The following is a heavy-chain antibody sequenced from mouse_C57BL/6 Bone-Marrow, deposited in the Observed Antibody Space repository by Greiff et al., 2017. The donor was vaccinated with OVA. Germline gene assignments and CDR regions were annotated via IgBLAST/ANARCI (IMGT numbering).Heavy chain of an antibody. CDR3: ARGESFWFFYYAMDY. CDR1: GYTFTSYW. Sequence: VQLKQPGAELVKPGASVKMSCKASGYTFTSYWITWVKQRPGQGLEWIGDIYPGSGSTNYNEKFKSKATLTVDTSSSTAYMQLSSLTSEYSAVYYCARGESFWFFYYAMDYWGQGTSVTVSS. V-gene: IGHV1-55*01. CDR2: IYPGSGST. D-gene: IGHD1-3*01. J-gene: IGHJ4*01.